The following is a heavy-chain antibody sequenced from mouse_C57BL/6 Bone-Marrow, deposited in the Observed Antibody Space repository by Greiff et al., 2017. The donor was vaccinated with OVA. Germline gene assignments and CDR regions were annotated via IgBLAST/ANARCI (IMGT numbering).Heavy chain of an antibody. CDR2: FYPGSGSI. V-gene: IGHV1-62-2*01. Sequence: VQLVESGAELVKPGASVKLSCKASGYTFTEYTIHWVKQRSGQGLEWIGWFYPGSGSIKYNEKFKDKATLTADKSSSTVYMELSRLTSEDSAVYFCARHEDFYYSTSFFDYWGQGTTLTVSS. D-gene: IGHD2-5*01. CDR3: ARHEDFYYSTSFFDY. CDR1: GYTFTEYT. J-gene: IGHJ2*01.